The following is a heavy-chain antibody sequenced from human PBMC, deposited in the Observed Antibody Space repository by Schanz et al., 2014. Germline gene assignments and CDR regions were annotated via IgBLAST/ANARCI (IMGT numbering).Heavy chain of an antibody. CDR3: AKYRGYYRVSGSYRELAY. J-gene: IGHJ4*02. V-gene: IGHV3-23*04. CDR2: ISGSGGST. D-gene: IGHD3-10*01. Sequence: EVHLVESGGGLVQPGGSLRLSCAASGITFSSHSFNWVRQAPGKGLEWVSAISGSGGSTYYADSVKGRFTISRDNSKNTLYLQMNSLRAEDTAVYYCAKYRGYYRVSGSYRELAYWGQGTLVTVSS. CDR1: GITFSSHS.